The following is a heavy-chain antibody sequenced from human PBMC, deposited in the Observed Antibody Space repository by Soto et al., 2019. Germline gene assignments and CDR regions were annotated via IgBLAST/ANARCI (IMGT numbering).Heavy chain of an antibody. D-gene: IGHD3-9*01. J-gene: IGHJ3*02. V-gene: IGHV3-30-3*01. CDR1: GFTFSSYA. CDR2: ISYDGSNK. CDR3: ARQYDILTGYYTSDAFDI. Sequence: QVQLVESGGGVVQPGRSLRLSWAASGFTFSSYAMHWVRQAPGKGLEWVAGISYDGSNKYYADSVKGRFTISRDNSKNTLYLQMNSLRAEDTAVYYCARQYDILTGYYTSDAFDIWGQGTMVTVSS.